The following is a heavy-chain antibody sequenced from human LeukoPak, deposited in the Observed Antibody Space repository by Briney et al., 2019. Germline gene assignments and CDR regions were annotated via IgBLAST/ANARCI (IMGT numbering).Heavy chain of an antibody. V-gene: IGHV3-23*01. CDR3: AKDAIFGVVSYFDY. J-gene: IGHJ4*02. Sequence: GGSLRLSCAASGFTFSTYAMSWVRQAPGKGLEWVSAISGTGARAYYADSVKGRFTISRDNSKNTLFLQMSSLRAEDTAVYYCAKDAIFGVVSYFDYWGEGAMVTV. D-gene: IGHD3-3*01. CDR1: GFTFSTYA. CDR2: ISGTGARA.